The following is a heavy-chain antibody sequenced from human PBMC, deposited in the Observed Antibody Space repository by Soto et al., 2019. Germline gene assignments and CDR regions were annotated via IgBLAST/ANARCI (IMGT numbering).Heavy chain of an antibody. Sequence: GGSLRLSCAASGFTFSSYGMHWVRQAPGKGLEWVAVIWYDGSNKYYADSVKGRFTISRDNSKNTLYLQMNSLRAEDTAVYYCAREPPTGNYFDYWGQGTLVTVSS. CDR2: IWYDGSNK. CDR1: GFTFSSYG. D-gene: IGHD7-27*01. CDR3: AREPPTGNYFDY. V-gene: IGHV3-33*01. J-gene: IGHJ4*02.